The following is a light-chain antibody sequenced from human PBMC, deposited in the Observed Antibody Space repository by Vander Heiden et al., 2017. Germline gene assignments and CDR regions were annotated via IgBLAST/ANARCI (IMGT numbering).Light chain of an antibody. Sequence: SYVLTQPPPVSMAPGQAARITCGGNNIGSKSVHWYQQKPGQAPVLVVYDDSDRPSGIPERFSGSNSGNTATLTISRVEAGDEADYYCQVWDSSSDHLYVFGTGTKVTVL. CDR2: DDS. J-gene: IGLJ1*01. CDR1: NIGSKS. CDR3: QVWDSSSDHLYV. V-gene: IGLV3-21*02.